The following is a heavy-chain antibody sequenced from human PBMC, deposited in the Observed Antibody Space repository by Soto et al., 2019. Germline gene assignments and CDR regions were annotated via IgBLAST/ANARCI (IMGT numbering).Heavy chain of an antibody. Sequence: SETLSLTCTVSGGSISSYYWSWIRQPPGKGLEWIGYIYYSGSTNYNPSLKSRVTISVDTSKNQFSLKLSSVTAADTAVYYCARRYGWAFAICGQGTMVTVSS. CDR3: ARRYGWAFAI. V-gene: IGHV4-59*08. CDR1: GGSISSYY. CDR2: IYYSGST. D-gene: IGHD3-16*01. J-gene: IGHJ3*02.